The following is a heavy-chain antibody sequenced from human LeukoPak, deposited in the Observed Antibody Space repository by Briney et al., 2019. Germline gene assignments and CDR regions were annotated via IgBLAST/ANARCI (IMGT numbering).Heavy chain of an antibody. J-gene: IGHJ4*02. V-gene: IGHV3-23*01. CDR3: AKSLGYYDSSGYRYYHDY. CDR2: ISGSGDST. D-gene: IGHD3-22*01. Sequence: PGGSLRLSCAASGFTFSSYAMSWVRQAPGKGLEWVSGISGSGDSTYYADSVKGRFTISRDNSKNTLYLQMNSLRAEDTAVYYCAKSLGYYDSSGYRYYHDYWGQGTLVTVSS. CDR1: GFTFSSYA.